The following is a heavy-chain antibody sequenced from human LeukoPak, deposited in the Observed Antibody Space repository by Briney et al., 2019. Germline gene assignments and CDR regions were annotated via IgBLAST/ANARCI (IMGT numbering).Heavy chain of an antibody. CDR3: ASVRMGATPFVY. V-gene: IGHV1-2*02. CDR1: VYTVTGYY. CDR2: INPNSGGT. D-gene: IGHD1-26*01. J-gene: IGHJ4*02. Sequence: SGKLSRTAAVYTVTGYYMHWVRQAPGAGLEWMGWINPNSGGTNYAQKFQGRVTVTRDTSIGTGYMELTSLRSDDTAVYYCASVRMGATPFVYWGQRTLVT.